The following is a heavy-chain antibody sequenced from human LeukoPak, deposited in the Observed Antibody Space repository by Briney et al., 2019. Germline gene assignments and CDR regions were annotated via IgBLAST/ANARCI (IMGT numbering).Heavy chain of an antibody. V-gene: IGHV4-59*01. CDR2: IYYRGST. Sequence: PSETLSLTCTVSGGSISSYYWSWIRQPPGKGLDWIGYIYYRGSTNYNPSLKSRVTISVDTSKNQFSLKLSSVTAADTAVYYCARASRYYDSIGNYHPYFDYWGQGTLVTVSS. CDR1: GGSISSYY. J-gene: IGHJ4*02. D-gene: IGHD3-22*01. CDR3: ARASRYYDSIGNYHPYFDY.